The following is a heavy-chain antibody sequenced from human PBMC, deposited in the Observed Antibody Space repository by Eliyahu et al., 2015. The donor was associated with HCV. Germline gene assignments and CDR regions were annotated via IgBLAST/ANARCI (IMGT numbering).Heavy chain of an antibody. CDR2: IKSKTDGGTT. D-gene: IGHD6-13*01. CDR1: GFTFSNAW. CDR3: TTEGQSSSWYNFDY. V-gene: IGHV3-15*01. J-gene: IGHJ4*02. Sequence: EVQLVESGGGLVKPGGSLRLSCAASGFTFSNAWMSWVRQAPGKGLEWVGRIKSKTDGGTTDYAAPVKGRFTISRDDSKNTLYLQMNSLKTEDTAVYYCTTEGQSSSWYNFDYWGQGTLVTVSS.